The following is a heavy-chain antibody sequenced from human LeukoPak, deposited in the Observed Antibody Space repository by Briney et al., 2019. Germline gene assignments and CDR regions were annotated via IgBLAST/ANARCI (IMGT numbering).Heavy chain of an antibody. V-gene: IGHV5-51*01. CDR1: GYSFISYW. CDR2: IYPGDSDT. D-gene: IGHD2-15*01. Sequence: GESLKISCKGSGYSFISYWIGWVRQMPGKGLEWMGIIYPGDSDTRYSPSFQGQVTISADKSITSAYLQWSSLKASDTAMYYCASAIGYDAFDIWGQGTMVTVSS. J-gene: IGHJ3*02. CDR3: ASAIGYDAFDI.